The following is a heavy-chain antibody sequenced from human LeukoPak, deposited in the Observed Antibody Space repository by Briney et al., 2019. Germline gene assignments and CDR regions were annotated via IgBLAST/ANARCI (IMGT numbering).Heavy chain of an antibody. J-gene: IGHJ4*02. V-gene: IGHV4-34*01. Sequence: NPSETLSLTCAVYGGSFSGYYWSWFRQPPGKGLEWIGEINHSGSTNYNPSLKSRVTISVDTSKNQFSLKLSSVTAADTAVYYCARLAYGSGSYHYWGQGTLVTVSS. CDR1: GGSFSGYY. CDR3: ARLAYGSGSYHY. CDR2: INHSGST. D-gene: IGHD3-10*01.